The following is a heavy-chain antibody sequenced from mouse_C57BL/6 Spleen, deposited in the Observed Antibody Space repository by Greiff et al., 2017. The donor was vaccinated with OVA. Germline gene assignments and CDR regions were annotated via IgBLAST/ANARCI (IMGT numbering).Heavy chain of an antibody. V-gene: IGHV1-64*01. D-gene: IGHD2-3*01. CDR2: IHPNSGST. CDR1: GYTFTSYW. CDR3: ARYLIYDGYYYFDY. J-gene: IGHJ2*01. Sequence: QVQLQQPGAELVKPGASVKLSCKASGYTFTSYWMHWVKQRPGQGLEWIGMIHPNSGSTNYNEKFKSKATLTVDKSSSTAYMQLSSLTSEDSAVYYCARYLIYDGYYYFDYWGQGTTLTVSS.